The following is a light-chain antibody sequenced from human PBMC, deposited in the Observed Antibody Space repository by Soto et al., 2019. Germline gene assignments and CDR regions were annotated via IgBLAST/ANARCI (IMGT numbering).Light chain of an antibody. CDR2: LGS. Sequence: DIVMTQSPLSLPVTPGEPASISCRCSQSLLHSNGNTYLDWYLQKPGQSPQLLISLGSNRASGVPDRFSGSGSGTDFTLKISRVEAEDVGVYYCMQALQTPYTFGQGTKVDIK. CDR3: MQALQTPYT. J-gene: IGKJ2*01. V-gene: IGKV2-28*01. CDR1: QSLLHSNGNTY.